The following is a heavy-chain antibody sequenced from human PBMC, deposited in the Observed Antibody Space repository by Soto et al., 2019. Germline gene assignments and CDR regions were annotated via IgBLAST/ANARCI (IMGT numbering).Heavy chain of an antibody. CDR1: GGTFSSYA. J-gene: IGHJ6*02. V-gene: IGHV1-69*01. CDR3: ASHDYGEDYYSYYGMDD. CDR2: IIPIFGTA. D-gene: IGHD4-17*01. Sequence: QVQLVQSGAEVKKPGSSVKVSCKASGGTFSSYAISWVRQAPGQGLEWMGGIIPIFGTANYAQKFQGRVTITADESTSTAYMELSSLRSEDTAVYYCASHDYGEDYYSYYGMDDWCQGTTVTVSS.